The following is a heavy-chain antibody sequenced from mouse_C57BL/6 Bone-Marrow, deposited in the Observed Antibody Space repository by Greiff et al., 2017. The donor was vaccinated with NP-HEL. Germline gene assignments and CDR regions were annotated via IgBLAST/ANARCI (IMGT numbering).Heavy chain of an antibody. V-gene: IGHV1-52*01. CDR3: AWDFDY. J-gene: IGHJ2*01. CDR2: IDPSDSET. CDR1: GYTFTSYW. Sequence: QVQLQQPGAELVRPGSSVKLSCKASGYTFTSYWMHWVKQRPIQGLEWIGNIDPSDSETNYNQKFKDKATLTVDKSSSTSYMQLSSLTSEDSAVYYCAWDFDYWGQGTTLTVSS.